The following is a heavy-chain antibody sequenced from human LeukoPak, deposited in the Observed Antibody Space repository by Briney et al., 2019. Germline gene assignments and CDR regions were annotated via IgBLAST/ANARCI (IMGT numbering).Heavy chain of an antibody. D-gene: IGHD6-13*01. CDR2: ISASNGNT. CDR1: DYTFPSHG. V-gene: IGHV1-18*01. Sequence: ASVKVSCKASDYTFPSHGLSWVRQASGQGLEWMGWISASNGNTDYAQKFQGRLTMTTDASTKTAYMELRSLRPDDTAMYYCTGRGITASRIDYWGQGTLVTVSS. CDR3: TGRGITASRIDY. J-gene: IGHJ4*02.